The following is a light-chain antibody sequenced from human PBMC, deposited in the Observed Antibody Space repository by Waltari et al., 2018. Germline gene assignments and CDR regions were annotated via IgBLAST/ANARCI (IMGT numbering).Light chain of an antibody. V-gene: IGLV2-23*02. CDR1: SNDVGNYNL. CDR3: FSYTGDTTLYV. CDR2: KVN. J-gene: IGLJ1*01. Sequence: QSALTQPASVSGSPGQSITIPCTGTSNDVGNYNLVPWYQQYPGKVPQLIIYKVNKRPSGVSHRFSGSKSRNTASLTISGLQAEDEADYYCFSYTGDTTLYVFGTGTKVTVL.